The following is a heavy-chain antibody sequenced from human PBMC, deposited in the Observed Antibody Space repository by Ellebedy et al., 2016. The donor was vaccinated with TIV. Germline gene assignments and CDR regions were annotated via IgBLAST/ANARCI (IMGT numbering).Heavy chain of an antibody. J-gene: IGHJ6*02. Sequence: MPSETLSLTCTVSGGSISSGGYSWSWIRQHPGKGLEWIGYIYYSGSTYYNPSLKIRVTISVDTSKNQFSLKLSSVTAADTAVYYCARGIGYSSSWYVPYYYYYGMDVWGQGTTVTVSS. CDR2: IYYSGST. V-gene: IGHV4-31*03. CDR3: ARGIGYSSSWYVPYYYYYGMDV. CDR1: GGSISSGGYS. D-gene: IGHD6-13*01.